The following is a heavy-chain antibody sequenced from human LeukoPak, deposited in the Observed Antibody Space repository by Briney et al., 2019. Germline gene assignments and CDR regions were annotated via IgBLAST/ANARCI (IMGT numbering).Heavy chain of an antibody. V-gene: IGHV5-51*01. J-gene: IGHJ5*02. CDR1: GYSFTSYW. Sequence: GESLKISCKGSGYSFTSYWIGWVRQMPGKGLEWMGIIYPGDSDTRYSPFFQSHVTISADKSISTAYLQWSSLKASDTAMYYCARQYRRESGYLNWFDPWDQGTLVTVSS. CDR2: IYPGDSDT. D-gene: IGHD3-3*01. CDR3: ARQYRRESGYLNWFDP.